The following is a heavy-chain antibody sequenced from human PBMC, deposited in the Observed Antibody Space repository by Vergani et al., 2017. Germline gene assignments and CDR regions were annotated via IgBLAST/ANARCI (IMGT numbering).Heavy chain of an antibody. CDR2: ISYDGTQK. V-gene: IGHV3-30*03. Sequence: VQLVESGGGLVQPGRSLRLSCAASGFTFDDYAMHWVRQAPGKGLEWVAVISYDGTQKYYADSVKGRFTISRDNSKSTLYLQMNSLRTEDTAVYYCATKSCGTPGCQIGYFREWGQGTLVTVSS. J-gene: IGHJ1*01. CDR3: ATKSCGTPGCQIGYFRE. CDR1: GFTFDDYA. D-gene: IGHD1-1*01.